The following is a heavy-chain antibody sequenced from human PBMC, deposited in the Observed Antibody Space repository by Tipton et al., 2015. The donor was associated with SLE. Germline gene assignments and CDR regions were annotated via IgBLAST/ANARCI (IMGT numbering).Heavy chain of an antibody. Sequence: TLSLTCTVSGGSISNYYWSWIRQPPGKGLEWIGCIYYSGSTNCNPSLNSRVTISVDTSKNQFSLKLSSVTAADTAVYYCARRGAGGGRGAFDIWGQGTMVTVSS. D-gene: IGHD1-26*01. CDR3: ARRGAGGGRGAFDI. V-gene: IGHV4-59*01. CDR2: IYYSGST. J-gene: IGHJ3*02. CDR1: GGSISNYY.